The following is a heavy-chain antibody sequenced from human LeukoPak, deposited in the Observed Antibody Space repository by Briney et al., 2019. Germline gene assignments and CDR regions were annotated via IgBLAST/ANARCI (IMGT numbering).Heavy chain of an antibody. CDR3: GRDLELIQYVPNY. D-gene: IGHD1-7*01. J-gene: IGHJ4*02. CDR1: GYTFTGYY. Sequence: VASVKVSCKASGYTFTGYYMHWVRQAPGQGLEWMGWISGYNDNTNYAQKFQGRVTLTTDTSTSTAYMELRSLRSDDTAVYYCGRDLELIQYVPNYWGQGTLVTVSS. V-gene: IGHV1-18*04. CDR2: ISGYNDNT.